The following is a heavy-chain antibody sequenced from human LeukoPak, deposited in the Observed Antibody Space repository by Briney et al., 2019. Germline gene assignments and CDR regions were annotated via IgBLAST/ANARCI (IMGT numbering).Heavy chain of an antibody. Sequence: GGSLRLSCAASGFTFSNFAMSWVRQAPGKGLEWVSGISGSAFSTSYADSVEGHFTISRDNFKNTVYLEMKSLSAEDTAVYYCARRLATMGYDYWGQGTLVTVSS. CDR2: ISGSAFST. J-gene: IGHJ4*02. CDR1: GFTFSNFA. V-gene: IGHV3-23*01. D-gene: IGHD5-12*01. CDR3: ARRLATMGYDY.